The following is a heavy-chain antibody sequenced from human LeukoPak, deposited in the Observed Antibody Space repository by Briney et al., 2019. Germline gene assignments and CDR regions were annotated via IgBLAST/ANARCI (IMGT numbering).Heavy chain of an antibody. Sequence: GASVKVSCKVSGYTLTELSMFWVRQAPGKGLAWMGSFDPEDGKTVYAQKFQGRVTMTEDTSTDTAYMELSSLRSEDTAVYYCATGYLVTAGLMDVWGQGTTVTVSS. J-gene: IGHJ6*02. CDR3: ATGYLVTAGLMDV. D-gene: IGHD6-13*01. V-gene: IGHV1-24*01. CDR2: FDPEDGKT. CDR1: GYTLTELS.